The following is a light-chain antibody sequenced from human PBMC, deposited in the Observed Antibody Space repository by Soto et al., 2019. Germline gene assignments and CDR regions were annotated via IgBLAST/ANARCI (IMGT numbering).Light chain of an antibody. CDR3: AHFSSYPLT. Sequence: ESVLTQSPGTLSLSPGERATLSCRASQTVRNNYLAWYQQKPGQAPKLLIYDASSRATGIPDRFSGVWSGTDFILTISRLESEEVEVYDCAHFSSYPLTFGGGTKVDIK. J-gene: IGKJ4*02. CDR1: QTVRNNY. V-gene: IGKV3-20*01. CDR2: DAS.